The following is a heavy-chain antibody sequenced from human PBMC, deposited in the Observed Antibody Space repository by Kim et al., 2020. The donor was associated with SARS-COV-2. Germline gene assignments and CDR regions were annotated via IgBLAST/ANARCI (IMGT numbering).Heavy chain of an antibody. CDR3: TTAFWGELPYYYYGMDV. D-gene: IGHD1-7*01. CDR2: IKSKTDGGTT. Sequence: GGSLRLSCAASGFTFSNAWMSWVRQAPGKGLEWVGRIKSKTDGGTTDYAAPVKGRFTISRDDSKNTLYLQMNSLKTEDTAVYYCTTAFWGELPYYYYGMDVWGQGTTVTVSS. CDR1: GFTFSNAW. V-gene: IGHV3-15*01. J-gene: IGHJ6*02.